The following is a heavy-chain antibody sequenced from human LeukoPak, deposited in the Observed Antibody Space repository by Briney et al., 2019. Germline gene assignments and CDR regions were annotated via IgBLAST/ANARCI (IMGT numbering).Heavy chain of an antibody. J-gene: IGHJ4*02. CDR2: INPSGGST. V-gene: IGHV1-46*01. CDR3: ARRVAGFDY. D-gene: IGHD6-19*01. Sequence: ASVKVSCKASGYTFTSYYMHWVRQAPGQGLEWMGIINPSGGSTSYAQKFQGRVTITRNTSISTAYMELSSLRSEDTAVYYCARRVAGFDYWGQGTLVTVSS. CDR1: GYTFTSYY.